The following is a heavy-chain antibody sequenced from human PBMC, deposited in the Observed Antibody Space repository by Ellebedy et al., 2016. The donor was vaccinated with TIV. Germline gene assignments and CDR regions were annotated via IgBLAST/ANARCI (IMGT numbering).Heavy chain of an antibody. J-gene: IGHJ5*02. D-gene: IGHD7-27*01. CDR1: GFNVNNYW. V-gene: IGHV3-74*01. Sequence: PGGSLRLSCAASGFNVNNYWIHWVRQAPGKGLVWVSRTSGDGRSAIYADFVKGRFTISRDNAKDTLFLQMNSLTVEDTAVYYCARSSNWGGGFDPWGQGTLVTVSS. CDR3: ARSSNWGGGFDP. CDR2: TSGDGRSA.